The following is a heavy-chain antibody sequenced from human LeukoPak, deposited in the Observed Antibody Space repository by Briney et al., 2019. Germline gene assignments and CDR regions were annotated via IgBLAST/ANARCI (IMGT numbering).Heavy chain of an antibody. J-gene: IGHJ6*02. CDR1: GDSISRGNDY. D-gene: IGHD5-18*01. CDR3: ARVDTTMVPDV. V-gene: IGHV4-30-4*01. Sequence: PSQTLSLTCTVSGDSISRGNDYWSWIRQPPGKGLEWIVYIYDTGKTYYNTSLKRRLIISVDTSQNQFSLKLKSVTAADTAVYYRARVDTTMVPDVWGQGTTVTVSS. CDR2: IYDTGKT.